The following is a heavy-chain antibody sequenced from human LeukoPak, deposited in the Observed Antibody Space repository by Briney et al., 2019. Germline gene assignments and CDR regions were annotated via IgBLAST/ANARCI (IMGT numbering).Heavy chain of an antibody. CDR1: GGSISNSSSY. Sequence: SETLSLTCTVSGGSISNSSSYWGWIRQPPGKGLEWIGSIYYSGSTYFNPSLKSRVTISVDTSKNQFSLKLSSVTAADTAVYYCARHSPVGIFYFDYWGQGTLVTVSS. J-gene: IGHJ4*02. CDR3: ARHSPVGIFYFDY. V-gene: IGHV4-39*01. CDR2: IYYSGST. D-gene: IGHD1-26*01.